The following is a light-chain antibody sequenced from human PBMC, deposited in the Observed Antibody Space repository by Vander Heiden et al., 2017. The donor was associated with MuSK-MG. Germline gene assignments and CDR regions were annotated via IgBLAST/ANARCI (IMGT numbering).Light chain of an antibody. CDR3: QQYGNSPWT. CDR1: QSVSSNY. V-gene: IGKV3-20*01. J-gene: IGKJ1*01. CDR2: GAS. Sequence: EIVLTQSPGTLSSSPGASATLPCRASQSVSSNYLAWYQQKPGQAPRLLIYGASSRATGIPDRFSGSGSGTDFTLTISRLEPEDFAVYYCQQYGNSPWTFGQGTKVEIK.